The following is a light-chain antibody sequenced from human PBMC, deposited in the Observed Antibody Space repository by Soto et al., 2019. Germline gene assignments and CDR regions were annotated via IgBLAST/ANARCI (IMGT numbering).Light chain of an antibody. CDR1: QSVFNNY. CDR3: QRYGSSPPHT. Sequence: EIELTQSPGTLSLSPGEGATLSCRASQSVFNNYLAWYQQKPGQAPRLLISGASSRATGIPERFSGSGSGTDFTPTISRLESEDFAVYYCQRYGSSPPHTFGQGTKVEIK. V-gene: IGKV3-20*01. CDR2: GAS. J-gene: IGKJ2*01.